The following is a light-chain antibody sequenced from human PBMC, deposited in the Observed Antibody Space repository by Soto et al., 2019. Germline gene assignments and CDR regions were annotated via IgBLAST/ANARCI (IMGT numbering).Light chain of an antibody. J-gene: IGKJ2*01. CDR2: DAS. Sequence: DIQMTQSPSTLSASVGDRVTITCRASQRISSWLAWYQQKPGKAPKLLIYDASSLESGVTSRLSGSRSGTEFTLTISRLHPKDLAPYYCTQYNSYLYTSGQGTKMEIK. V-gene: IGKV1-5*01. CDR3: TQYNSYLYT. CDR1: QRISSW.